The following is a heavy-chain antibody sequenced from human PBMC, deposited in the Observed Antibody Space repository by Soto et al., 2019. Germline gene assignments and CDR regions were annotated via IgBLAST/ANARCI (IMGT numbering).Heavy chain of an antibody. D-gene: IGHD6-6*01. Sequence: PGGSLRLSCAASGFTFSSYAMHWVRQAPGKGPEWVAVISYDGSNKYYADSVKGRFTISRDNSKNTLYLQMNSLRAEDTAVYYCARLAARDFDYWGQGTLVTVSS. CDR2: ISYDGSNK. CDR3: ARLAARDFDY. V-gene: IGHV3-30-3*01. J-gene: IGHJ4*02. CDR1: GFTFSSYA.